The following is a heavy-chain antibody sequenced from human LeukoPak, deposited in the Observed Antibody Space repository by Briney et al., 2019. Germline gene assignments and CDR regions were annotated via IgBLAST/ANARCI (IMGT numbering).Heavy chain of an antibody. J-gene: IGHJ6*02. Sequence: ASVKVSCKVSGYTLTELSMHWVRQAPGKGLEWMGGFDPEDGETIYAQKFQGRVTMTGDTSTDTAYMELSSLRSEDTAVYYCATAGDPYYYYGMDVWGQGTTVTVSS. CDR2: FDPEDGET. V-gene: IGHV1-24*01. CDR1: GYTLTELS. CDR3: ATAGDPYYYYGMDV. D-gene: IGHD2-21*02.